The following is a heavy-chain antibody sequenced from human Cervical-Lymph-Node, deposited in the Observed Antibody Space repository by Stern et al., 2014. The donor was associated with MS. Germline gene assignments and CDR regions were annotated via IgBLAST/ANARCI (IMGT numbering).Heavy chain of an antibody. CDR1: GFTFTSSA. Sequence: QLVESGPEVKKPGTSVKVSCKASGFTFTSSAVQWVRQARGQRLEWVGWGVVGSGNTNDAQKFQERVTITRDMSTSTAYMELSSLRSEDTAVYYCAAEPMYYSDSVGAFDIWGQGTMVTVSS. CDR3: AAEPMYYSDSVGAFDI. D-gene: IGHD3-22*01. J-gene: IGHJ3*02. CDR2: GVVGSGNT. V-gene: IGHV1-58*01.